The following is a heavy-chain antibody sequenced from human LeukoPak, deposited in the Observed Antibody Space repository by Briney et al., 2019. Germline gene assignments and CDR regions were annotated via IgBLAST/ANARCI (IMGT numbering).Heavy chain of an antibody. V-gene: IGHV1-2*02. CDR2: VNPNSGDT. CDR3: ARASGSYWWFDS. Sequence: ASVKVSCKASGYTFTGYYLHWVRQAPGQGLEWMGCVNPNSGDTNYAQKFQGSVTMTRDASISTVYMELSRLRSDDTAVYYCARASGSYWWFDSWGQGTLVTVSS. CDR1: GYTFTGYY. J-gene: IGHJ5*01. D-gene: IGHD1-26*01.